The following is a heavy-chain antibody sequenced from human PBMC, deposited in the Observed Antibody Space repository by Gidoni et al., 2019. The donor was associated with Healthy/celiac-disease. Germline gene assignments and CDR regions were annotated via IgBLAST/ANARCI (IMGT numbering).Heavy chain of an antibody. Sequence: QLQLQESGPGLVKPSETLSLTCTVSGGSISSSSYYWGWLRQPPGKGLEWIGSIYYSGSTYYNPSLKSRVTISVDTSKNQFSLKLSSVTAADTAVYYCARPRWGGSGSHGANWFDPWGQGTLVTVSS. CDR1: GGSISSSSYY. D-gene: IGHD1-26*01. CDR2: IYYSGST. CDR3: ARPRWGGSGSHGANWFDP. V-gene: IGHV4-39*01. J-gene: IGHJ5*02.